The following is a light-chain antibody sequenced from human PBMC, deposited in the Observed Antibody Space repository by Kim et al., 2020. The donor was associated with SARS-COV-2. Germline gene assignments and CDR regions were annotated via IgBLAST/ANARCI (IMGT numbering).Light chain of an antibody. J-gene: IGKJ1*01. V-gene: IGKV1-39*01. CDR2: TAS. CDR3: QHSYSTPQT. Sequence: DIQMTQSPSSLSASVGDRVTITCRASQIISSSLNWYQLKPGKAPKLLIYTASNLQSGVPSRFSGSGSGTDFTLTISSLQPEDFATYYCQHSYSTPQTFGQGTKVDIK. CDR1: QIISSS.